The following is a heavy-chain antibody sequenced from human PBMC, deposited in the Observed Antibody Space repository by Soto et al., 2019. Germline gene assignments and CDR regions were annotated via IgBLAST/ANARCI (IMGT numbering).Heavy chain of an antibody. J-gene: IGHJ4*02. CDR3: ARIRWWEVRAFDY. CDR2: IFSNDEK. V-gene: IGHV2-26*01. D-gene: IGHD1-26*01. CDR1: GFSLSNARMG. Sequence: QVTLKESGPVLVKPTETLTLTCTVSGFSLSNARMGVSWIRQPPGKALEWLAHIFSNDEKSYSTSLKSRLTNPQDTSKSQVVPNQTNKDPVDTATYYCARIRWWEVRAFDYWGQGTLVTVSS.